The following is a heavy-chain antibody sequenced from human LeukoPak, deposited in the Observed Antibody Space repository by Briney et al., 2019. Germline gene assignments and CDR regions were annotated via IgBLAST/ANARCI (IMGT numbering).Heavy chain of an antibody. V-gene: IGHV3-30-3*01. CDR3: ARGGSSVYYPY. D-gene: IGHD3-22*01. J-gene: IGHJ4*02. Sequence: GGSLRLSCAASGFTFSSYPMHWVRQAPGKGLEWLAVISYDGSEKHYADPVKGRFTISRGNSKNTVYLQMNSLRDEDTAVYYCARGGSSVYYPYWGQGILVTVSS. CDR1: GFTFSSYP. CDR2: ISYDGSEK.